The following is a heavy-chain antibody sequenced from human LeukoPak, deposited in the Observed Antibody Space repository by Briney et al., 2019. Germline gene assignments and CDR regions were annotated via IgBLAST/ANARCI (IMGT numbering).Heavy chain of an antibody. J-gene: IGHJ4*02. Sequence: SVKVSCKASGGTFSSYAISWVRQAPGQGLEWMGGIIPIFGTANYAQKFQGRVTITADESTSTAYMELSSLRSEDTAVYYCVRDSPTGTTMVYFDYWGQGTLVTVSS. CDR1: GGTFSSYA. CDR2: IIPIFGTA. V-gene: IGHV1-69*13. D-gene: IGHD1-7*01. CDR3: VRDSPTGTTMVYFDY.